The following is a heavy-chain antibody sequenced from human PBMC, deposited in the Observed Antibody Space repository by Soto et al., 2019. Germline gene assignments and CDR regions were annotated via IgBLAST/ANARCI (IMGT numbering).Heavy chain of an antibody. CDR2: ISSSTTYI. J-gene: IGHJ3*02. D-gene: IGHD3-22*01. CDR3: ARDFDSSGYYGPVGAFDI. V-gene: IGHV3-21*03. Sequence: EVQLVESGGGLVKPGGSLRLSCSASRFTFSSYTMNWVRQDPGKGLEWVSSISSSTTYIYYADSVNGRFTISRDNAKNSLYLQVNSLRAEDTAVYYCARDFDSSGYYGPVGAFDIWGQGTMVTVSS. CDR1: RFTFSSYT.